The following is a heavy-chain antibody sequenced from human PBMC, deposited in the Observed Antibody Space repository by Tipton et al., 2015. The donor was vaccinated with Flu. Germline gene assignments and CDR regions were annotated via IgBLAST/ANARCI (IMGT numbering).Heavy chain of an antibody. J-gene: IGHJ2*01. CDR1: GFMYSNNE. CDR3: AGDAGGRYSYWYFDL. Sequence: SLRLSCAASGFMYSNNEMNWIRQAPGKGLEWISYISNSGSTIYYADSVKGRFTISRDNAKNSLYLQMNSLRAEDTAVYHCAGDAGGRYSYWYFDLWGRGTLVTVSS. CDR2: ISNSGSTI. V-gene: IGHV3-48*03. D-gene: IGHD3-10*01.